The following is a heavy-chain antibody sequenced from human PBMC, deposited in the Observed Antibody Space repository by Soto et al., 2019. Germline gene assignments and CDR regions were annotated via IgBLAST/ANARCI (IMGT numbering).Heavy chain of an antibody. CDR3: ARNISTYFDS. V-gene: IGHV4-38-2*01. J-gene: IGHJ4*02. CDR2: VYYSGST. CDR1: GYSISSGDY. D-gene: IGHD3-9*01. Sequence: SETLSLTCAVSGYSISSGDYWGWIRQAPGKGLEWIGSVYYSGSTHYEPSLRGRIAISVDTLKSQFSLRLTSVTAADTAMYFCARNISTYFDSWGQGIPVTVSS.